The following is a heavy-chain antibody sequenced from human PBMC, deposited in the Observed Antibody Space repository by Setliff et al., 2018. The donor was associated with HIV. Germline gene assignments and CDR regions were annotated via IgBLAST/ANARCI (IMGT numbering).Heavy chain of an antibody. CDR2: IYYTGDT. D-gene: IGHD3-10*01. Sequence: PSETLSLTCTVSGGSISNGDHYWAWIRQSPGKGLEWIGYIYYTGDTYYRSSLESRVAISVDTSNNQFSLRLKSVTAADTAIYYCARSIHGGGSEPFDTWGQGILVTVSS. J-gene: IGHJ5*02. CDR1: GGSISNGDHY. CDR3: ARSIHGGGSEPFDT. V-gene: IGHV4-30-4*08.